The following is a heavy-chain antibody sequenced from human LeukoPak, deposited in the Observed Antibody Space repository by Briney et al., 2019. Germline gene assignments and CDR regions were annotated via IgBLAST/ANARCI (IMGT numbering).Heavy chain of an antibody. CDR1: GGSISSYY. Sequence: SETLSLTCTVSGGSISSYYWSWIRQPPGKGLEWIGYIYYSGSTNYNPSLKSRVTISVDTPKNQFSLKLSSVTAADTAVYYCERHARGYTSPSTGYYSMDVWGKGTSVTISS. J-gene: IGHJ6*04. CDR3: ERHARGYTSPSTGYYSMDV. D-gene: IGHD5-18*01. V-gene: IGHV4-59*08. CDR2: IYYSGST.